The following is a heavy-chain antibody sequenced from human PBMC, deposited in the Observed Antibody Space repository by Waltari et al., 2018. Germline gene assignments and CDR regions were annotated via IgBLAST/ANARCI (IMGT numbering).Heavy chain of an antibody. CDR2: ISGSGGST. D-gene: IGHD6-13*01. V-gene: IGHV3-23*01. Sequence: EVQLLESGGGLVQPGGSLRLSCAASGFTFRSYAMSCVSQAQGTGLAWVPHISGSGGSTYYADSVKGRFTISRDNSKNTLYLQMNSLRAEDTAVYYCAKDLEAATYYYYGMDVWGQGTTVTVSS. CDR1: GFTFRSYA. J-gene: IGHJ6*02. CDR3: AKDLEAATYYYYGMDV.